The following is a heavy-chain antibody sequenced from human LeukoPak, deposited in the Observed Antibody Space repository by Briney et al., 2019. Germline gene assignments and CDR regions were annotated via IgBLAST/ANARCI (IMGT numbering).Heavy chain of an antibody. J-gene: IGHJ6*03. CDR2: ISSSSSYI. CDR3: ARFDFDWLLPTYYYYYYMDV. Sequence: GGSLRLSCAASGFTFSSYSMNWVRQAPGKGLEWVSSISSSSSYIYYADSVKGRFTISRDNAKNSLYLQMNSLRAEDTAVYYCARFDFDWLLPTYYYYYYMDVWGKGTTVTVSS. D-gene: IGHD3-9*01. CDR1: GFTFSSYS. V-gene: IGHV3-21*01.